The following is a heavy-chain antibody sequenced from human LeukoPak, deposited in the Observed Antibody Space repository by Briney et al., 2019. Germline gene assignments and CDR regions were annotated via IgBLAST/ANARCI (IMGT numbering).Heavy chain of an antibody. CDR2: ISSSSSYI. CDR1: GFTFSSYS. D-gene: IGHD6-13*01. Sequence: GGSLRLSCAASGFTFSSYSMNWVRQAPGKGLEWVSSISSSSSYIYYADSVKGRFTVSRDNAKNSLYLQMNSLRAEDTAVYYCARSQQLSVLVDYWGQGTLVTVSS. CDR3: ARSQQLSVLVDY. V-gene: IGHV3-21*01. J-gene: IGHJ4*02.